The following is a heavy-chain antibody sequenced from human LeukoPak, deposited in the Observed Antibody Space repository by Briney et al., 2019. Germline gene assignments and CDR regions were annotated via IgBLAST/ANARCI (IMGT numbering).Heavy chain of an antibody. J-gene: IGHJ4*02. V-gene: IGHV3-48*03. CDR3: ARDHLNLFDC. CDR2: ISGGGGTT. CDR1: GFTFRSYE. Sequence: GGSLRLSCAASGFTFRSYEMIWVRQAPGKGLEWLSYISGGGGTTYYADSVKGRFTISRDNAKNSLYLQMNSLGAGDTAVYYCARDHLNLFDCRGQGALVTVSS.